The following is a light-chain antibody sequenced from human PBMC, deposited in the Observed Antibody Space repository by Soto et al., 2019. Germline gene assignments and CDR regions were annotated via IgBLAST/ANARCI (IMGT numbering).Light chain of an antibody. CDR3: QHFGSSPPWP. CDR1: QSVSSNY. V-gene: IGKV3-20*01. J-gene: IGKJ1*01. CDR2: GAS. Sequence: ENVLTQFPGTLSLSSGERATLSCRASQSVSSNYLAWYQQKPGQAPRLLIYGASSRAAGIPDRFRGSGSGTDFTLTISRLEPEDFAVYYCQHFGSSPPWPFGQGTKVEMK.